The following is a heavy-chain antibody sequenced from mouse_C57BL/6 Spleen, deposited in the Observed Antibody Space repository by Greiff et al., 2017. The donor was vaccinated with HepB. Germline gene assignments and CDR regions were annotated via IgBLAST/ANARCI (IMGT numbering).Heavy chain of an antibody. Sequence: VQLKQPGAELVKPGASVKLSCKASGYTFTSYWMHWVKQRPGQGLEWIGMIHPNSGSTNYNEKFKSKATLTVDKSSSTAYMQLSSLTSEDSAVYYGARTAQATFAMDYWGQGTSVTVSS. CDR2: IHPNSGST. CDR1: GYTFTSYW. CDR3: ARTAQATFAMDY. V-gene: IGHV1-64*01. J-gene: IGHJ4*01. D-gene: IGHD3-2*02.